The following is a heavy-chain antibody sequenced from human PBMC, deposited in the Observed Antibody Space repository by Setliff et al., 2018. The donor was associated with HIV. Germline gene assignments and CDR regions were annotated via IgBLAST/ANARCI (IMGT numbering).Heavy chain of an antibody. CDR2: IHYDGSNK. Sequence: GGSLRLSWAASGFNFSNYGIHWVRQAPGKGLEWVAFIHYDGSNKYYADAVKGRFTISRDDAKNSLYLQMNSLRAEDTAVYYCARDRVPIYWGQGMLVTVSS. V-gene: IGHV3-30*02. CDR3: ARDRVPIY. J-gene: IGHJ4*02. D-gene: IGHD3-10*01. CDR1: GFNFSNYG.